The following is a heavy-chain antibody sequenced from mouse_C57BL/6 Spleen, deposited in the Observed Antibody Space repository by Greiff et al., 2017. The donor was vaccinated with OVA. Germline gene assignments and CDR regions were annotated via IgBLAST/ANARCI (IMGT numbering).Heavy chain of an antibody. J-gene: IGHJ4*01. CDR2: ISSGGSYT. CDR1: GFTFSSYG. D-gene: IGHD2-4*01. V-gene: IGHV5-6*01. Sequence: EVQLVESGGDLVKPGGSLKLSCAASGFTFSSYGMSWVRQTPDKRLEWVATISSGGSYTYYPDSVKGRFTISRDNAKNTLYLQMSSLKSEDTAMYYCARRGDYAGYAMDYWGQGTSVTVSS. CDR3: ARRGDYAGYAMDY.